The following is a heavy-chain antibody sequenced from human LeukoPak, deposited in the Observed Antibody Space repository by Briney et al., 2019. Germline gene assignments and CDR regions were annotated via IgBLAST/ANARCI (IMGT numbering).Heavy chain of an antibody. Sequence: PSETLSLTCTVSGYSVTGGYYWGWVRQPPGKGLEWLGYIYHRGSTYYKPSLKSRVTISIDTSKNNFTLKLTSVTAADTAVYYCAGVIAAAAFGMDVWGKGTTVTVSS. V-gene: IGHV4-38-2*02. CDR3: AGVIAAAAFGMDV. D-gene: IGHD6-6*01. CDR2: IYHRGST. CDR1: GYSVTGGYY. J-gene: IGHJ6*04.